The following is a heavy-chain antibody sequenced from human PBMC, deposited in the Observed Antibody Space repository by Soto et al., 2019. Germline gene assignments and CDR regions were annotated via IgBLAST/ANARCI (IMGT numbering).Heavy chain of an antibody. Sequence: SETLSLTCTVSGGSISSSSSSYYWGWIRQPPGKGLEWIGSIYYGGNTYYNPSLKSRVTISVDMSEKQSSLILTSVTAADTAVYWCARDPVDGYAFFDNWGQGALVTVSS. CDR2: IYYGGNT. CDR1: GGSISSSSSSYY. D-gene: IGHD5-12*01. CDR3: ARDPVDGYAFFDN. V-gene: IGHV4-39*07. J-gene: IGHJ5*02.